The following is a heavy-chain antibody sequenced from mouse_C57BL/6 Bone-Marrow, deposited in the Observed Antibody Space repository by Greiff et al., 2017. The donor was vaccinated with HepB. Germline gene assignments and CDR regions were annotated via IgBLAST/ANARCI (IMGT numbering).Heavy chain of an antibody. CDR2: IDPSDSYT. D-gene: IGHD4-1*01. CDR3: ARGGQTGTLYWYFDV. J-gene: IGHJ1*03. Sequence: QVQLQQPGAELVMPGASVKLSCKASGYTFTSYWMHWVKQRPGQGLEWIGEIDPSDSYTNYNQKFKGKSTLTVDKSSSTAYMQLSSLTSEDSAVYYCARGGQTGTLYWYFDVWGTGTTVTVSS. V-gene: IGHV1-69*01. CDR1: GYTFTSYW.